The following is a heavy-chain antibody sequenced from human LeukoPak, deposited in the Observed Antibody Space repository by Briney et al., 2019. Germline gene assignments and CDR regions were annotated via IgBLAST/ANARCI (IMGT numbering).Heavy chain of an antibody. J-gene: IGHJ6*02. CDR1: GYTFTGYY. Sequence: SVKVSCKASGYTFTGYYMHWVRQAPGQGLEWMGRVIPIPNIADYAQKFQGRVTITADKSTSTAYMELSSLRSEDTAVYYCARAKSYSWNDGRYYGMDIWGQGTTVTVSS. CDR3: ARAKSYSWNDGRYYGMDI. CDR2: VIPIPNIA. D-gene: IGHD1-20*01. V-gene: IGHV1-69*04.